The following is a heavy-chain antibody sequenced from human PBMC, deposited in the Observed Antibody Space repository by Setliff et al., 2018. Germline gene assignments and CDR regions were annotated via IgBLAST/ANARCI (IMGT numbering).Heavy chain of an antibody. D-gene: IGHD2-15*01. V-gene: IGHV1-69*10. J-gene: IGHJ6*03. Sequence: SVKVSCKASGGTFSRYAISWVRQAPGQWLEWMGGIIPILGIATYAQKFQGRVTITADNSTSTAYMELSSLRSEDTAVYYCARGYCSGGSCYSGYYYSMDVCGKGTTVTVSS. CDR3: ARGYCSGGSCYSGYYYSMDV. CDR1: GGTFSRYA. CDR2: IIPILGIA.